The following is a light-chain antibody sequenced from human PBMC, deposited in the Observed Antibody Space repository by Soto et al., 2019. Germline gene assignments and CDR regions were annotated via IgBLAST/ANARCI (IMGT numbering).Light chain of an antibody. CDR2: GAS. J-gene: IGKJ5*01. CDR1: QSVSSIY. V-gene: IGKV3-15*01. Sequence: EIVLTQSPCTLSLSPGERATLSCRASQSVSSIYFAWYQQKRGQAPRLLIYGASIRATGVPARFSGTGSETDFTLTISGLQSEDSAVYFCQQYNNWPFSFGQGTRLEI. CDR3: QQYNNWPFS.